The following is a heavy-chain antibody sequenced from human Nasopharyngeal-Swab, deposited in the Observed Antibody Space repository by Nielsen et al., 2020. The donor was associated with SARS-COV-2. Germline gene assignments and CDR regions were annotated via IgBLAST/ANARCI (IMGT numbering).Heavy chain of an antibody. J-gene: IGHJ4*02. Sequence: SETLSRTCTVSGGSISSSSYYWGWIRQSPGKGLEWIGSIYYSGSTYYNPSLKSRVTISVDTSKNQFSLKLSSVTAADTAVYYCARGTVTTLNIDYWGQGTLVTVSS. CDR1: GGSISSSSYY. CDR2: IYYSGST. D-gene: IGHD4-17*01. V-gene: IGHV4-39*01. CDR3: ARGTVTTLNIDY.